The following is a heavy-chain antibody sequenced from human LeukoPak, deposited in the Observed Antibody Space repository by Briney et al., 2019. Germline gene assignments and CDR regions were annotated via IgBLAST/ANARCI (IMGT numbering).Heavy chain of an antibody. CDR3: ARGPGTWYYY. CDR2: INHSGST. V-gene: IGHV4-34*01. J-gene: IGHJ4*02. D-gene: IGHD6-13*01. CDR1: GGSFSGYY. Sequence: SETLSLTCAVYGGSFSGYYWSWIRHPPAKGLECIGEINHSGSTNYYPSLKSRVTISIDTSKNQFSLKLSSVTAADTALYYCARGPGTWYYYWGQGTLVTVSS.